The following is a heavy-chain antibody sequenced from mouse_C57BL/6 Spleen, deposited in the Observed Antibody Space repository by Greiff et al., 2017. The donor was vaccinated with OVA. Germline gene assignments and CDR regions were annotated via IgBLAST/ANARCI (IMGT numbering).Heavy chain of an antibody. J-gene: IGHJ3*01. D-gene: IGHD1-1*02. CDR3: ARDLYYYGGVYGWFAY. CDR2: ISSGSSTI. CDR1: GFTFSDYG. Sequence: EVQGVESGGGLVKPGGSLKLSCAASGFTFSDYGMHWVRQAPEKGLEWVAYISSGSSTIHYADTVKGRFTISRDKAKNTLFLQLTSLRSEDTAMYYCARDLYYYGGVYGWFAYWGQGTLVTVSA. V-gene: IGHV5-17*01.